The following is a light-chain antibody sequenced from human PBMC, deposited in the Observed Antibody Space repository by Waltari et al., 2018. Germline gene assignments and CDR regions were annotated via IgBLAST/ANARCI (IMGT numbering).Light chain of an antibody. CDR2: DAS. V-gene: IGKV1-33*01. Sequence: DIQMTQSPSSLSASVGARVTITCQASQGISKYLNWYQQKPGKVPKLLIYDASNLERGVPSRFSGSGSGTDFTFTISGLQPEDIATYYCQQYENIPITFGQGTRLEIK. J-gene: IGKJ5*01. CDR3: QQYENIPIT. CDR1: QGISKY.